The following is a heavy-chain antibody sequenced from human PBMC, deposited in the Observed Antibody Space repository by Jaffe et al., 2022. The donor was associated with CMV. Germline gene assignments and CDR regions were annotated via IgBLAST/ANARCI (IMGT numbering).Heavy chain of an antibody. CDR1: GFTFSNAW. J-gene: IGHJ4*02. CDR2: IKSKTDGGTT. D-gene: IGHD4-17*01. Sequence: EVQLVESGGGLVKPGGSLRLSCAASGFTFSNAWMSWVRQAPGKGLEWVGRIKSKTDGGTTDYAAPVKGRFTISRDDSKNTLYLQMNSLKTEDTAVYYCTTVLPYGGFQAVDYWGQGTLVTVSS. CDR3: TTVLPYGGFQAVDY. V-gene: IGHV3-15*01.